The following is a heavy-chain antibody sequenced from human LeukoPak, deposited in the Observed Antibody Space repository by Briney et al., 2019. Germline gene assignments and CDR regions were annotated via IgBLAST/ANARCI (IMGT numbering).Heavy chain of an antibody. V-gene: IGHV4-38-2*01. Sequence: SETLSLTCAVSGYSISSGYYWGWIRQPPGKGLEWIGSIYHSGSTYYNPSLKSRVTISVDTSKNQFSLKLSSVTAADTAVYYCAIQFYDSSGYYFQHWGQGTPVTVSS. D-gene: IGHD3-22*01. CDR1: GYSISSGYY. CDR3: AIQFYDSSGYYFQH. CDR2: IYHSGST. J-gene: IGHJ1*01.